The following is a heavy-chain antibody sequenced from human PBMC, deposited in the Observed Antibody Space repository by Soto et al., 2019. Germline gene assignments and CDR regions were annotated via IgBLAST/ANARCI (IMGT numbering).Heavy chain of an antibody. J-gene: IGHJ5*02. D-gene: IGHD1-1*01. CDR2: IYYSGRT. CDR1: GGSISSDDYY. V-gene: IGHV4-30-4*01. Sequence: SETLSLTCTVSGGSISSDDYYWSWIRQPPGKGLEWIGYIYYSGRTDYNPSLKSRVMMSVDTSKKQFSLKLRSVTAADTAVYYCVRDGTKTLRDWFDPWGQGISVTVSS. CDR3: VRDGTKTLRDWFDP.